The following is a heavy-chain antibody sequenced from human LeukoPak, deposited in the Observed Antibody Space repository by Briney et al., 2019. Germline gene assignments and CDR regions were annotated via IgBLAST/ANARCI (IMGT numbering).Heavy chain of an antibody. CDR3: ARITDSYYDILTGYPDRFWFDP. Sequence: SETLSLTCTASGGSISSYYWSWIRQPAGKGLEWIGRIYTSGSTNYNPSLKSRVTMSVDTSKNQFSLKLSSVTAADTAVYYCARITDSYYDILTGYPDRFWFDPWGQGTLVTVSS. CDR1: GGSISSYY. D-gene: IGHD3-9*01. J-gene: IGHJ5*02. V-gene: IGHV4-4*07. CDR2: IYTSGST.